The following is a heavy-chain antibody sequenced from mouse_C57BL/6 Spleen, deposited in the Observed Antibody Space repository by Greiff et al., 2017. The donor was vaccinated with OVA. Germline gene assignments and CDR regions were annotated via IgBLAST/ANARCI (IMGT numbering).Heavy chain of an antibody. Sequence: EVKLMESGGGLVKPGGSLKLSCAASGFTFSSYAMSWVRQTPEKRLEWVAPISDGGSYTYYPDNVKGRFTISRDNAKNNLYLQMSHLKSEDTAMYYCARDREIYAKYDWGQGASVTVSS. V-gene: IGHV5-4*01. CDR1: GFTFSSYA. J-gene: IGHJ4*01. CDR3: ARDREIYAKYD. CDR2: ISDGGSYT.